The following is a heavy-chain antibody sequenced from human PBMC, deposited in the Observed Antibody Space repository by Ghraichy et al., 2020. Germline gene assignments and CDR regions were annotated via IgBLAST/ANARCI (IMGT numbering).Heavy chain of an antibody. J-gene: IGHJ3*02. CDR3: ARDQIRYCSGGSCPLLGAFDI. V-gene: IGHV3-7*03. Sequence: GGSLRLSCAASGFTFSSYWMSWVRQAPGKGLEWVANIKQDGSEKYYVDSVKGRFTISRDNAKNSLYLQMNSLRAEDTAVYYCARDQIRYCSGGSCPLLGAFDIWGQGTMVTVSS. CDR2: IKQDGSEK. D-gene: IGHD2-15*01. CDR1: GFTFSSYW.